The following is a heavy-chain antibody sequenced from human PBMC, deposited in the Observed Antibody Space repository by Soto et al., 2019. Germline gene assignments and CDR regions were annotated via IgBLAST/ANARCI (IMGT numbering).Heavy chain of an antibody. CDR2: ISGSGGST. J-gene: IGHJ4*02. D-gene: IGHD3-3*01. Sequence: GGSLRLSCAASGFTFSSYAMSWVRQAPGKGLEWVSAISGSGGSTYYADSVRGRFTISRDNFKNTLFLQMSSLRAEDTAVYYCAKVGSDNFWSGTYYRGQGTLVTVSS. CDR3: AKVGSDNFWSGTYY. V-gene: IGHV3-23*01. CDR1: GFTFSSYA.